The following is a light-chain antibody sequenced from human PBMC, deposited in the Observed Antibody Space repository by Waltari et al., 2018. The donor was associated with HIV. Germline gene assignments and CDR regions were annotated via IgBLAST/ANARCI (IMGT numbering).Light chain of an antibody. Sequence: QSVLTQPPSASGTPGQSVIVSCSGSSSNIGTNSVNWYQQFPGMTPKLLMYSNDKRPAGVPDRFSGSKSGTSASLAISGLQSEDEADYCGAWDDSLNGSVFGTGTQVTVL. CDR3: GAWDDSLNGSV. CDR2: SND. J-gene: IGLJ1*01. V-gene: IGLV1-44*01. CDR1: SSNIGTNS.